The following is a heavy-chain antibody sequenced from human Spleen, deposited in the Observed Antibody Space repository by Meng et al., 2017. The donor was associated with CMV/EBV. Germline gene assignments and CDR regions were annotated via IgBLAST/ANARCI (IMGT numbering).Heavy chain of an antibody. Sequence: QASGDNCSSYAINWVRQAPGQGLEWVGNIIPMFRKTNYAQKFQGRVTITTGESSGTVFMELSSLTLDDTAIYFCARVPDSRAPEDDYWGQGTLVTVSS. CDR1: GDNCSSYA. V-gene: IGHV1-69*05. J-gene: IGHJ4*02. D-gene: IGHD6-6*01. CDR3: ARVPDSRAPEDDY. CDR2: IIPMFRKT.